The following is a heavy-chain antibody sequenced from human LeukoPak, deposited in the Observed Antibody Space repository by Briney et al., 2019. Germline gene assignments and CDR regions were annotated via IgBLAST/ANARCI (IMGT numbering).Heavy chain of an antibody. CDR1: GFTFSSYS. CDR3: ASGYYYDSSGYSLPFDY. CDR2: ISSSSSYI. J-gene: IGHJ4*02. Sequence: GGSLRLSCAASGFTFSSYSMNWVRQAPGKGPEWVSSISSSSSYIYYADSVKGRFTISRDNAKNSLYLQINSLRAEDTAVYYCASGYYYDSSGYSLPFDYWGQGTLVTVSS. V-gene: IGHV3-21*01. D-gene: IGHD3-22*01.